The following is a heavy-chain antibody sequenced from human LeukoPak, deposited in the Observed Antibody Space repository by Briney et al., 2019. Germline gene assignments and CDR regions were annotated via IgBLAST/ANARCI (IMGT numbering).Heavy chain of an antibody. Sequence: SVKVSCKASGGTFSSYAISWVRQAPGQGLEWMGGIIPIFGTANYAQKFQGRVTITADKSTSTAYMELSSLRSEDTAVYYCALYYYDSSGYYYVNYWGQGTLVTVSS. CDR3: ALYYYDSSGYYYVNY. CDR2: IIPIFGTA. V-gene: IGHV1-69*06. J-gene: IGHJ4*02. D-gene: IGHD3-22*01. CDR1: GGTFSSYA.